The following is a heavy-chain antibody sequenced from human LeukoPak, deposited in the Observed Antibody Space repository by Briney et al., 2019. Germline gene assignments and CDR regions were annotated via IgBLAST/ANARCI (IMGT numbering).Heavy chain of an antibody. Sequence: TSETLSLTCAVYGESFSAYFWNWIRQAPGKPLEYIGEINHRGSSHCNPSLKTRVTLSVDTSKKQFSLKLTSVTAADTAVYFCARGSSFDGYCSAGACDAGYYDSWGQGTPVTVSS. V-gene: IGHV4-34*01. CDR2: INHRGSS. CDR1: GESFSAYF. D-gene: IGHD2-15*01. CDR3: ARGSSFDGYCSAGACDAGYYDS. J-gene: IGHJ4*02.